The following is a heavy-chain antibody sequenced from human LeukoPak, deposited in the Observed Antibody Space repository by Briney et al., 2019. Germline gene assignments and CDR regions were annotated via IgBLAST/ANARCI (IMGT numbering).Heavy chain of an antibody. CDR3: ATAAGTVSDFDY. J-gene: IGHJ4*02. CDR2: INSDGSST. CDR1: GFTFSSYW. V-gene: IGHV3-74*01. D-gene: IGHD6-13*01. Sequence: PGGSLRLSCAASGFTFSSYWMHRVRQAPGKGLVWVSRINSDGSSTSYADSVKGRFTISRDNAKNTLYLQMNSLRAEDTAVYYCATAAGTVSDFDYWGQGTLVTVSS.